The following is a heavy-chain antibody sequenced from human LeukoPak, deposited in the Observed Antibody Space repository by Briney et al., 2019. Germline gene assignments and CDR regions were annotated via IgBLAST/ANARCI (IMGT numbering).Heavy chain of an antibody. V-gene: IGHV4-34*01. Sequence: SETLSLTCAVYGGSFSGYYWSWIRQPPGKGLEWIGEINHSGSTNYNPSLKSRVTISVDTSKNQFSLKLSSVTAADTAVYYCARGAYILGFCSSTSCSPSLSQASDWGQGTLVTVSS. CDR1: GGSFSGYY. J-gene: IGHJ4*02. D-gene: IGHD2-2*01. CDR3: ARGAYILGFCSSTSCSPSLSQASD. CDR2: INHSGST.